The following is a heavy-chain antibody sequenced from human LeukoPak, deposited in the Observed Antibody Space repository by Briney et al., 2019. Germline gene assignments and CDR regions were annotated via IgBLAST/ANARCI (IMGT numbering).Heavy chain of an antibody. J-gene: IGHJ5*02. Sequence: ASVKVSCKASGYTFTDYYIHWVRQAPGQGLEWMGIISPSGGSSSYAQKFQGRVTMTRDKSTSTVYMELSRLRSEDTAVYYCARSAGFGELLFTSWGQGTLVTVSS. D-gene: IGHD3-10*01. CDR1: GYTFTDYY. CDR3: ARSAGFGELLFTS. CDR2: ISPSGGSS. V-gene: IGHV1-46*01.